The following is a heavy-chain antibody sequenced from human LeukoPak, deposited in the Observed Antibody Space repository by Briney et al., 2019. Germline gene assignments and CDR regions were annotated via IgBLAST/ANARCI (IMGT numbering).Heavy chain of an antibody. CDR1: GFTFSSYG. D-gene: IGHD3-22*01. CDR3: ARDNYDSSGYSGTHDY. J-gene: IGHJ4*02. V-gene: IGHV3-23*01. Sequence: GGSLRLSCAASGFTFSSYGMSWVRQAPGKGLEWVSAISGSGGSTYYADSVKGRFTISRDNSKNTLYLQMNSLRPEDTAVYFCARDNYDSSGYSGTHDYWGQGTLVTVSS. CDR2: ISGSGGST.